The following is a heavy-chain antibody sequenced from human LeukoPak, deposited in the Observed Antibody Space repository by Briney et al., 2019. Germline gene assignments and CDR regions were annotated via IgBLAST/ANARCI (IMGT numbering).Heavy chain of an antibody. CDR1: GFTFSSFS. CDR2: ISSSSSTI. D-gene: IGHD1-26*01. CDR3: AGPKWEYFDY. J-gene: IGHJ4*02. V-gene: IGHV3-48*04. Sequence: GGSLRLSCEASGFTFSSFSMNWVRQAPGKGQEWASYISSSSSTIYYADSVKGRFTISRDNAKNSLYLQMNSLRAEDTAVYYCAGPKWEYFDYWGQGTLVTVSS.